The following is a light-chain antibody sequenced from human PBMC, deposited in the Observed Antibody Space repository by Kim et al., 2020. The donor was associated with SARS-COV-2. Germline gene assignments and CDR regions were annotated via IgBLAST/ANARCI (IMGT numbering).Light chain of an antibody. CDR3: LQHSTYPIT. V-gene: IGKV1-17*01. CDR2: GAS. CDR1: QDIRND. Sequence: ASVGDRVTITCQASQDIRNDLGWYQQNPGRAPRRLIYGASSLQSGVPSRFSGSGSGTEFTLTISSVQPEDFATYFCLQHSTYPITFGQGTRLEIK. J-gene: IGKJ5*01.